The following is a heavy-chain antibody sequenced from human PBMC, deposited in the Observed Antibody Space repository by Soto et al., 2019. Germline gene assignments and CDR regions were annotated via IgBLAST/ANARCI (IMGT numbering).Heavy chain of an antibody. Sequence: SETLSLTCTVSGGSTSSYYWSWIRQPPGKGLEWIGYIYYSGSTNYNPSLKSRVTISVDTSKNQFSLKLSSVTAADTAVYYCARDLRQPYSGYVYWGQGTLVTVSS. CDR3: ARDLRQPYSGYVY. CDR2: IYYSGST. CDR1: GGSTSSYY. J-gene: IGHJ4*02. V-gene: IGHV4-59*01. D-gene: IGHD5-12*01.